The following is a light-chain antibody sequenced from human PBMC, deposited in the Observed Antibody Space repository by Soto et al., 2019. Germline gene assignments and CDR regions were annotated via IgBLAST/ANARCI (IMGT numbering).Light chain of an antibody. J-gene: IGKJ4*01. Sequence: DIHMTQSPSSLSATLGDRVTITFRASQSISSYLNWYQQKPGKAPNLLIYAASSLQSGVPSRFSGSGSGTDFTLTISSLQPEDFATYYCQQSYSTPLNFGGGTKVDI. CDR2: AAS. V-gene: IGKV1-39*01. CDR3: QQSYSTPLN. CDR1: QSISSY.